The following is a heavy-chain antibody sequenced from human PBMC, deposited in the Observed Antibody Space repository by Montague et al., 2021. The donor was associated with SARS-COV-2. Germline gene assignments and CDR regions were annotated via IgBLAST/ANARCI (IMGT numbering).Heavy chain of an antibody. Sequence: SETLSLTCAVSGGSISSSNWWSWVRQPPGKGLEWIGEIYHSGSTNYNPSLKSRVTISVDKSKNQFSLKLSSVTAADTAVYYCARRYCSSTSCPNWCDPWGQGTLVTVSS. D-gene: IGHD2-2*01. J-gene: IGHJ5*02. CDR1: GGSISSSNW. V-gene: IGHV4-4*02. CDR3: ARRYCSSTSCPNWCDP. CDR2: IYHSGST.